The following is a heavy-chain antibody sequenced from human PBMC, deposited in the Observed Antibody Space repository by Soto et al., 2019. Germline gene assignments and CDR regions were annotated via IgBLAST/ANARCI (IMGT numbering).Heavy chain of an antibody. Sequence: VQLVQSGAEVRKPGESLKRPCKGSGYSFTNYWIGWVRQKPGKGLEWMGTIFPGDSDTRYSPSFQGQVTISADRSTSTPYLQWSILKSSDTAMYYCARPQHPDFGPDSYDLLGDWYFDRWGRGTPVTVSS. CDR3: ARPQHPDFGPDSYDLLGDWYFDR. J-gene: IGHJ2*01. CDR1: GYSFTNYW. D-gene: IGHD2-21*02. V-gene: IGHV5-51*01. CDR2: IFPGDSDT.